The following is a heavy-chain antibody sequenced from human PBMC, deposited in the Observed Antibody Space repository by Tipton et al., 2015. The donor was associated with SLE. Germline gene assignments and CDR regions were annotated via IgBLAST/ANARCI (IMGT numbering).Heavy chain of an antibody. D-gene: IGHD6-19*01. CDR1: GYNFNAYY. Sequence: QLVQSGTEVKKSGASVKVSCKASGYNFNAYYIHWVRQAPGHGLEWMGQMNPNSGGTHYAQSFQGRVTMTGDTSVSTAYMELSGLRSDDTAVYFCARVGSGWFHFDYWGQGALVTASS. CDR2: MNPNSGGT. V-gene: IGHV1-2*06. J-gene: IGHJ4*02. CDR3: ARVGSGWFHFDY.